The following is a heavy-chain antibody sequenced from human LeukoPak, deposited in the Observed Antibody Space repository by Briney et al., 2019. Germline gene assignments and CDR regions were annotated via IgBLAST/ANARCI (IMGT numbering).Heavy chain of an antibody. CDR2: ISWNSGSI. J-gene: IGHJ5*02. V-gene: IGHV3-9*01. CDR1: GFTFDDYA. D-gene: IGHD3-3*01. Sequence: PGRSLRLSCAASGFTFDDYAMHWVRQAPGKGLEWVSGISWNSGSIGYADSVKGRFTISRDNAKNSLYLQMNSLRAEDTAVYYCASTYYDFWSGYSSPFDLWGQGTLVTVSS. CDR3: ASTYYDFWSGYSSPFDL.